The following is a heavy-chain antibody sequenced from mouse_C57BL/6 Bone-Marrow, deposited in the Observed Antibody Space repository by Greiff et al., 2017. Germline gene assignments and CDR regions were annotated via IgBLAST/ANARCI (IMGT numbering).Heavy chain of an antibody. J-gene: IGHJ3*01. CDR2: IYPGSGST. Sequence: QVQLQQPGAELVKPGASVKMSCKASGYTFTSYWITWVKQRPGQGLEWIGDIYPGSGSTNYNEKFKSKATLTVDTSSSTAYMQLSSLTSEDSAVYYWARGPPTVVEPWFAYWGQGTLVTVS. CDR3: ARGPPTVVEPWFAY. V-gene: IGHV1-55*01. D-gene: IGHD1-1*01. CDR1: GYTFTSYW.